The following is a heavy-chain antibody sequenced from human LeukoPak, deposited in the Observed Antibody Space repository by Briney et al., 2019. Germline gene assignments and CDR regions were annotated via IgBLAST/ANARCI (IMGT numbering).Heavy chain of an antibody. CDR3: ARFSGYYSSFDY. Sequence: SETLSPTCAVYGGSFSGYYWSWIRQPPGKGLEWIGEINHSGSTNYNPSLKSRVTISVDTSKNQFSLKLSSATAADTAVYYCARFSGYYSSFDYWGQGTLVTVSS. V-gene: IGHV4-34*01. CDR1: GGSFSGYY. J-gene: IGHJ4*02. D-gene: IGHD3-22*01. CDR2: INHSGST.